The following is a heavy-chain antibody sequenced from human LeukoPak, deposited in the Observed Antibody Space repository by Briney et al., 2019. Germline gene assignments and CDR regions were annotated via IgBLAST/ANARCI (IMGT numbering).Heavy chain of an antibody. D-gene: IGHD2-15*01. CDR1: GFTFGTYS. CDR3: AKGELVYCSGGSCYPPYYFDF. CDR2: ISSSTRTI. Sequence: PGGSLRLSCAASGFTFGTYSMNWVPQAPGKGLDWGSYISSSTRTINYADSVKGRFTISRDNAKNSPYLQMNSLRDEDTAVYYCAKGELVYCSGGSCYPPYYFDFWGQGTLVTVSS. V-gene: IGHV3-48*02. J-gene: IGHJ4*02.